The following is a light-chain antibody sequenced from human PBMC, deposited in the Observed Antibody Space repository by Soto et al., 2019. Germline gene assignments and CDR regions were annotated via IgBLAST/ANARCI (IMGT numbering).Light chain of an antibody. CDR2: AAS. CDR3: QQADSFPLS. V-gene: IGKV1-12*01. CDR1: QSSYKR. J-gene: IGKJ4*01. Sequence: DIQMTQSPSSVSASIGARVTISCRASQSSYKRLVWYQQKPGKAPKLLIYAASSLQSGVPSRFSRSGYGTDFTLPLSRLQPEDFATYYCQQADSFPLSFGGGTKVEI.